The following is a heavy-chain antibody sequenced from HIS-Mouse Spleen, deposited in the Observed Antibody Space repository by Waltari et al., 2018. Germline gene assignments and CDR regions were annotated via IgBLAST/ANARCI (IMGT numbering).Heavy chain of an antibody. CDR2: IYTSGST. D-gene: IGHD6-13*01. CDR3: AREIPYSSSWYDWYFDL. V-gene: IGHV4-4*07. CDR1: GGSISSYY. Sequence: QVQLQESGPGLVKPSETLSLTCTVSGGSISSYYWSWIRQPAGKGLEWIGRIYTSGSTNYNPSLKSRVTRSVDTSKNQFSLKLSSVTAADTAVYYCAREIPYSSSWYDWYFDLWGRGTLVTVSS. J-gene: IGHJ2*01.